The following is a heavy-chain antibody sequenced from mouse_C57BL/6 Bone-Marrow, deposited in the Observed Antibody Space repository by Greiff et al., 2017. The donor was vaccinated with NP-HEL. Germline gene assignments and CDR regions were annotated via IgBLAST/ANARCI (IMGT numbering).Heavy chain of an antibody. Sequence: VQLQQSGAELVRPGTSVKVSCKASGYAFTNYLIEWVKQRPGQGLEWIGVINPGSGGTNYNEKFKGKATLTADKSSSTAYMQLSSLTSEDSAVYFCRLEYVSSYDYFDYWGQGTTLTVSS. V-gene: IGHV1-54*01. CDR3: RLEYVSSYDYFDY. D-gene: IGHD1-1*01. CDR1: GYAFTNYL. J-gene: IGHJ2*01. CDR2: INPGSGGT.